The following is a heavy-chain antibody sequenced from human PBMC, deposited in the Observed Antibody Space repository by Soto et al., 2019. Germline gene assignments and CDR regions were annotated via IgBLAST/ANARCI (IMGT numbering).Heavy chain of an antibody. CDR2: ISHVETT. Sequence: SETLSLTCSVSGVTISYGGYSWSWIRQSPGKGLEWLGYISHVETTYYNPSFQSRLSLSIDRTRNQFSLSLSSMTAADKAVYYCARGGGYDSFDFWGQGIQVPVSS. J-gene: IGHJ4*02. CDR1: GVTISYGGYS. V-gene: IGHV4-30-2*06. CDR3: ARGGGYDSFDF. D-gene: IGHD3-3*01.